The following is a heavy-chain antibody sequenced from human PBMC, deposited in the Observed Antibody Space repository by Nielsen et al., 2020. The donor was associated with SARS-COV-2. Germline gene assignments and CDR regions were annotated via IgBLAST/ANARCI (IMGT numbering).Heavy chain of an antibody. V-gene: IGHV3-23*01. CDR3: AKHLGYYYYYMDV. CDR2: ISGSGGST. J-gene: IGHJ6*03. D-gene: IGHD7-27*01. CDR1: GFTFSSNA. Sequence: GESLKISCAASGFTFSSNAMSWVRQAPGKGLEWVSAISGSGGSTYYADSVKGRFTISRDNSKNTLYLQMNSLRAEDTAVYYCAKHLGYYYYYMDVWGKGTTVTVSS.